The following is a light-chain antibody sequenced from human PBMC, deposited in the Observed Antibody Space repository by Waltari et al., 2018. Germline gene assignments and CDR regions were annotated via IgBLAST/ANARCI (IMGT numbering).Light chain of an antibody. V-gene: IGKV1-5*03. CDR3: QQYRNLWT. J-gene: IGKJ1*01. CDR1: QSLSNW. CDR2: KAS. Sequence: DIQMTQSPSTLSASVGDRVPITCRASQSLSNWVAWYQQKPGKAPKVLIYKASTLESGVPSRFSGSGSGTEFTLTISSLQPDDFATYYCQQYRNLWTFGQGTKVEIK.